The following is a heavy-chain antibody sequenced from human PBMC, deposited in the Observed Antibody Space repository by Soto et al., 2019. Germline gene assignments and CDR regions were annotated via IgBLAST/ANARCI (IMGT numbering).Heavy chain of an antibody. V-gene: IGHV3-7*01. CDR1: GFTFSSYW. Sequence: PGGSLRLSCAASGFTFSSYWMSWVRQAPGKGLEWVANIKQDGSEKYYVDSVKGRFTISRDNAKNSLYLQMNSLRAEDTAVYYCARAPGYCSSTSCHLWYFDLWGRGTLVTVSS. D-gene: IGHD2-2*01. CDR3: ARAPGYCSSTSCHLWYFDL. J-gene: IGHJ2*01. CDR2: IKQDGSEK.